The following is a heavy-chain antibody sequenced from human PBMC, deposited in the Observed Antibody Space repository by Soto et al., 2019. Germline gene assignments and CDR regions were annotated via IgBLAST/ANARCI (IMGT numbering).Heavy chain of an antibody. J-gene: IGHJ4*02. Sequence: GGSLRLSCAASGFTFSHYSMNWVRQAPGKGLEWVSSISGSSSYIYYADSVKGRFTISRDNAKNSLYLQMNSLRAEDTAVYYCARDASILHSYFDYWGQGPLFTVSS. V-gene: IGHV3-21*01. CDR1: GFTFSHYS. CDR2: ISGSSSYI. CDR3: ARDASILHSYFDY.